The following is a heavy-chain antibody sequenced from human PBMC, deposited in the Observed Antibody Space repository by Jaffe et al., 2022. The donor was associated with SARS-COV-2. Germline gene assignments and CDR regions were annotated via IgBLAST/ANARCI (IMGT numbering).Heavy chain of an antibody. Sequence: QVQLVQSGAEVKKPGASVKVSCKASGYTFTTYDISWVRQAPGQGLEWVGWISAYNDNTNYAQKLQGRVTVTTDTSTSTAYMELRSLRSDDTAVYYCARDRRYCSGGTCYGSYFDYWGQGTLVTVSS. CDR1: GYTFTTYD. J-gene: IGHJ4*02. CDR2: ISAYNDNT. V-gene: IGHV1-18*01. D-gene: IGHD2-15*01. CDR3: ARDRRYCSGGTCYGSYFDY.